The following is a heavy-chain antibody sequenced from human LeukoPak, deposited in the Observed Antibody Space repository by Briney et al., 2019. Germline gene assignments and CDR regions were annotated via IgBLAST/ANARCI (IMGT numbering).Heavy chain of an antibody. CDR1: GYTFTSYD. Sequence: ASVKVSCKASGYTFTSYDINWVRQATGQGLEWMGWMNPNSGNTGYAQKFPGRVTMTRNTSISTAYVELSSLRSEDTAVYYCARSGSRMVRGAYWGQGTLVTVSS. CDR3: ARSGSRMVRGAY. J-gene: IGHJ4*02. CDR2: MNPNSGNT. D-gene: IGHD3-10*01. V-gene: IGHV1-8*01.